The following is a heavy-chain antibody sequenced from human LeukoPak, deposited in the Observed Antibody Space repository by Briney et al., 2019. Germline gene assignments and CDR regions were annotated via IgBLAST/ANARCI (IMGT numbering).Heavy chain of an antibody. D-gene: IGHD6-19*01. J-gene: IGHJ1*01. V-gene: IGHV3-53*01. Sequence: GGSLRLSCAASGFTVSSNYMSWVRQAPGKGLEWVSVIYSGGNTYYADSVKGRFTISRDNSKNRLYLQMNSLRAEDTAVYYCAKQYSSDWNGLAEYFQHWGQGTLVTVSS. CDR3: AKQYSSDWNGLAEYFQH. CDR1: GFTVSSNY. CDR2: IYSGGNT.